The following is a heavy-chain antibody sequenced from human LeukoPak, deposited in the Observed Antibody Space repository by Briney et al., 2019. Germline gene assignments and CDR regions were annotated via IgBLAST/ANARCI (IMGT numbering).Heavy chain of an antibody. D-gene: IGHD3-22*01. Sequence: ASVKVSCKASGYSFTTNGISWVRQAPGQGLEWMGWISAYNGNTNFGQRFQGRVIVTTDTSTNTAYMELRSLTSDDTAMYYCARESYYDSSGYIDYWGQGTLVTVSS. CDR1: GYSFTTNG. V-gene: IGHV1-18*01. CDR3: ARESYYDSSGYIDY. CDR2: ISAYNGNT. J-gene: IGHJ4*02.